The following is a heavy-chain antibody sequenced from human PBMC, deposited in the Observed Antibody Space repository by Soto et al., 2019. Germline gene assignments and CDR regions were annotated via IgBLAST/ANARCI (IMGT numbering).Heavy chain of an antibody. CDR3: ARTTAAIHLNY. CDR2: THHSGST. CDR1: GGSPSGNY. Sequence: SETLSLTCAVYGGSPSGNYWGWIRQPPGKGLEWIGETHHSGSTAYNPSLKSRVTISVDTSRNQFSLKLNSVTAADTAVYYCARTTAAIHLNYWSQGTLVTVSS. J-gene: IGHJ4*02. V-gene: IGHV4-34*01. D-gene: IGHD2-21*02.